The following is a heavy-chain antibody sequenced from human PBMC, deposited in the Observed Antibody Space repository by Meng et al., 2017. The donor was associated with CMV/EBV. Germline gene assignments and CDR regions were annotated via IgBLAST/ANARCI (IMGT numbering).Heavy chain of an antibody. Sequence: GGSLRLSCAASGFTFSSYWMSWVRQAPGKGLEWVSSISSSSSYIYYADSVKGRFTISRDNAKNSLYLQMNSLRAEDTAVYYCARGQVPELNWFDPWGQGTLVTVSS. CDR2: ISSSSSYI. CDR3: ARGQVPELNWFDP. CDR1: GFTFSSYW. V-gene: IGHV3-21*01. J-gene: IGHJ5*02. D-gene: IGHD1-14*01.